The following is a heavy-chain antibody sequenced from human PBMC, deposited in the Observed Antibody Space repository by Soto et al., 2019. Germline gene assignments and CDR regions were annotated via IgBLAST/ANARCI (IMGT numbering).Heavy chain of an antibody. CDR2: FDPEDDET. CDR3: TTARITIIRGHDVFDI. Sequence: QVQLVQSGAEVKKPGASVKVSCKASGYSLSEVSMHWVRQTPGIGLEWMGYFDPEDDETIYAQKFQGRVTMTEDTSTDTAYMELSSLRSEDTAVYYCTTARITIIRGHDVFDIWGQGTMVTVSS. CDR1: GYSLSEVS. D-gene: IGHD3-10*01. J-gene: IGHJ3*02. V-gene: IGHV1-24*01.